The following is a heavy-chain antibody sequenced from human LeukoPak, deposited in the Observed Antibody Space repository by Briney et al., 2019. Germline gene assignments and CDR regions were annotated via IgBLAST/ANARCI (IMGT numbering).Heavy chain of an antibody. Sequence: PGGSLRLSCAASGFTFDDYGMSWVRQAPGKGLEWVSGINWNGGSTGYADSVKGRFTISRDNAKNSLYLQMNSLRAEDTALYYCARDPGYSSGWYLDAFDIWGQGTVVTVSS. D-gene: IGHD6-19*01. V-gene: IGHV3-20*04. CDR3: ARDPGYSSGWYLDAFDI. CDR1: GFTFDDYG. CDR2: INWNGGST. J-gene: IGHJ3*02.